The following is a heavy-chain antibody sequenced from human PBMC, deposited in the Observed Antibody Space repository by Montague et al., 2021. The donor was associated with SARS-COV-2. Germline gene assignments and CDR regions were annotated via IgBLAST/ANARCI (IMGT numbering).Heavy chain of an antibody. CDR3: ARMDILTGYYAYGMDV. J-gene: IGHJ6*02. Sequence: PALVKPTQTLTLTCTFSGFSLSTSGMCVSWIRPPPGKALEWLAXXXWXXXKYXSTSLKTRLTISKDTSKNPVVLTMTNMDPVDTATYYCARMDILTGYYAYGMDVWGQGTTVTVSS. V-gene: IGHV2-70*01. D-gene: IGHD3-9*01. CDR2: XXWXXXK. CDR1: GFSLSTSGMC.